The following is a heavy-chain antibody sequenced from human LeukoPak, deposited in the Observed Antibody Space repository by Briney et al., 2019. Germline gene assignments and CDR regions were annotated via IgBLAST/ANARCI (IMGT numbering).Heavy chain of an antibody. CDR2: ISGSGGYT. CDR3: AKIEGGVRGFFDP. Sequence: GGSLRLSCAAPGFTFSSYAMSWVRQAPGKGLEWVSTISGSGGYTYYAESVKGRLIISRDNSKNTLYLQMNSLRVEDTAIYYCAKIEGGVRGFFDPWGQETLVSVSS. D-gene: IGHD3-16*01. V-gene: IGHV3-23*01. CDR1: GFTFSSYA. J-gene: IGHJ5*02.